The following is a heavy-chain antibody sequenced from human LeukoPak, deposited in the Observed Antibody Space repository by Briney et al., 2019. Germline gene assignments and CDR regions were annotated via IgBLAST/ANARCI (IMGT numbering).Heavy chain of an antibody. V-gene: IGHV3-7*03. CDR2: VNHNGNVN. CDR1: GFTFSSYW. J-gene: IGHJ6*02. Sequence: GGSLRLSCAASGFTFSSYWMNWARQAPGKGLEWVASVNHNGNVNYYVDSVRGRFTISRDNAKNSLYLQMSNLRAEDTAVYFCARGGGLDVWGQGATVTVSS. D-gene: IGHD3-16*01. CDR3: ARGGGLDV.